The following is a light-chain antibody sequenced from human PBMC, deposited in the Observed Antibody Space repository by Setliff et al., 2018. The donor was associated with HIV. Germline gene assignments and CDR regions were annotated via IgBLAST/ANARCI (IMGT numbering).Light chain of an antibody. J-gene: IGLJ1*01. V-gene: IGLV2-14*01. CDR3: SSYTSSSSYV. CDR2: DVI. CDR1: SSDVGGYNY. Sequence: QSVLTQPASVSGSPGQSITISCTGTSSDVGGYNYVSWYQQHPGKAPKLMIYDVIKRPSGVSNRFSGSKSGNTASLTISGLQAEDEADYYCSSYTSSSSYVFGTGTKVTVL.